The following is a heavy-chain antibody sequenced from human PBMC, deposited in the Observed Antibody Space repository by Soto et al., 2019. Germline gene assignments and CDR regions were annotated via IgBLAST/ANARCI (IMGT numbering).Heavy chain of an antibody. D-gene: IGHD6-13*01. CDR3: ARQAAAGKYYYAMDV. V-gene: IGHV5-51*01. J-gene: IGHJ6*02. CDR1: GYSFTTYW. CDR2: IYPGDSDT. Sequence: GESLKISCKGSGYSFTTYWIGWVRQMPGKGLEGMVIIYPGDSDTRYSPSFQGQVTISADKSINTTYLQWSSLEASDTAIYYWARQAAAGKYYYAMDVWGQGTTVTVSS.